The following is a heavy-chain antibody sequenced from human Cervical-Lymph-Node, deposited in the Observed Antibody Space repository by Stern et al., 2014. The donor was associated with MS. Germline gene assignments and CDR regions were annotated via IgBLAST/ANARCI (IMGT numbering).Heavy chain of an antibody. Sequence: MQLVQSGAEVKKPRDSLKISCKGSGYTFSKNWIAWVRQMPGKGLEWMAIIYPGDPDTKYTPSFQGRVTMSADKSINPASLQWNSLKASDPATHYGARPPPRRSSNDPNFGLDVWGQGTTVTVSS. CDR3: ARPPPRRSSNDPNFGLDV. D-gene: IGHD6-6*01. CDR1: GYTFSKNW. CDR2: IYPGDPDT. J-gene: IGHJ6*02. V-gene: IGHV5-51*03.